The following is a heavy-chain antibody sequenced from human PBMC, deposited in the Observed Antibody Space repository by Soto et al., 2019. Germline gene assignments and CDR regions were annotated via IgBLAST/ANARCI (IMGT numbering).Heavy chain of an antibody. D-gene: IGHD6-19*01. CDR3: ARSVEWLASFDY. CDR2: MNPNSGNT. V-gene: IGHV1-8*01. Sequence: QVQLVQSGAEVKKPGASVKVSCKASGYTFTSYDINWVRQASGQGLEWMGWMNPNSGNTGYAQKFQGRVTMTRNTSISTAYMELSSLRSEDTAVYYCARSVEWLASFDYWGQGTLVTVSS. J-gene: IGHJ4*02. CDR1: GYTFTSYD.